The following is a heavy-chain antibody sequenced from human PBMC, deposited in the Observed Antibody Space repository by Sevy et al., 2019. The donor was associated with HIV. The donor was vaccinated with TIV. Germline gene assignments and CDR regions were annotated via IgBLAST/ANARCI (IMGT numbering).Heavy chain of an antibody. J-gene: IGHJ4*02. CDR1: GGSISSSSYY. D-gene: IGHD3-22*01. CDR3: ARQETWGYYDSSGYYFDY. Sequence: SDTLSLTCTVSGGSISSSSYYWGWIRQPPGKGLEWIGSIYYSGSTYYNPSLKSRVTISVDTSKNQFSLKLSSVTAADTAVYYCARQETWGYYDSSGYYFDYWGQGTLVTVSS. CDR2: IYYSGST. V-gene: IGHV4-39*01.